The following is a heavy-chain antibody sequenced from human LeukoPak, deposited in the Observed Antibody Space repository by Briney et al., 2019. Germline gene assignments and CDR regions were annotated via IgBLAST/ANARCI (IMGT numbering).Heavy chain of an antibody. D-gene: IGHD3-10*01. CDR2: IWYDGSNK. Sequence: GRSLRLSCAASGFTFSSYGMHWVRQAPGKGLEWVAVIWYDGSNKYYADSVKGRFTISRDNSKNTLYLQMNSLRAEDTAVYYCAKLRSSGSWDAFDIWGQGTMVTISS. CDR1: GFTFSSYG. V-gene: IGHV3-33*06. J-gene: IGHJ3*02. CDR3: AKLRSSGSWDAFDI.